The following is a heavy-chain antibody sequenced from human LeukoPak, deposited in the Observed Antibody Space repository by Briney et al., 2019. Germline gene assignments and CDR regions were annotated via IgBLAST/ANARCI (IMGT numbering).Heavy chain of an antibody. CDR1: GFTFTNYW. J-gene: IGHJ6*03. V-gene: IGHV3-7*03. Sequence: GGSLRLSCAVSGFTFTNYWMSWARQSPGKGLEWVANIYLDGSRAYYVDSVKGRFTISRDNAKNSLFLQMNSLSAEDTAVYYCARDSRSRLYSSSWQGPYYYYMDVWGKGTTVTISS. CDR3: ARDSRSRLYSSSWQGPYYYYMDV. CDR2: IYLDGSRA. D-gene: IGHD6-13*01.